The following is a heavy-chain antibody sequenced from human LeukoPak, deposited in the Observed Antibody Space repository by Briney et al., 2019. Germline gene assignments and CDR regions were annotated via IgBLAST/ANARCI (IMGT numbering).Heavy chain of an antibody. CDR1: GFTFSSYW. J-gene: IGHJ3*02. V-gene: IGHV3-7*01. CDR3: ASAVVTAPDAFDI. Sequence: GGSLRLSCAASGFTFSSYWMSWVRQAPGKGLEWVANIKQDGSEKYYVDSVKGRFTISRDNAKNSLYLQMNSLRAEDTAVYYCASAVVTAPDAFDIWGQGTMVTVSS. D-gene: IGHD2-21*02. CDR2: IKQDGSEK.